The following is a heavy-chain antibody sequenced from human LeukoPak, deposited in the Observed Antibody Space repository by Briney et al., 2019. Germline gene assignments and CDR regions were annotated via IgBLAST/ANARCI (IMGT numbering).Heavy chain of an antibody. CDR2: IRSKAYGGTT. V-gene: IGHV3-49*05. CDR3: TRNLDTAMADY. CDR1: GFTFGDYA. J-gene: IGHJ4*02. Sequence: KPGRSLRLSCIASGFTFGDYAMSWFRPAAGKGLEWEGFIRSKAYGGTTEYAASVKGRFTISRDDSKSIAYLQMNSLKTEDTAVYYCTRNLDTAMADYWGQGTLVTVSS. D-gene: IGHD5-18*01.